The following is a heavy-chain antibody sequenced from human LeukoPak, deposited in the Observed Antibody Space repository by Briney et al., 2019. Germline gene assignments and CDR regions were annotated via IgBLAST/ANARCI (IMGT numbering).Heavy chain of an antibody. CDR3: AREFSGYIDF. Sequence: ASVKLSCKASGYTFINYYMHWVRQAPGQGLEWMGIINPSGGGTSYAQKFQGRVTMTRDTSTSTVYMEVSSLRSEDTAVYYCAREFSGYIDFWGQGTLATVSS. CDR2: INPSGGGT. D-gene: IGHD1-26*01. J-gene: IGHJ4*02. V-gene: IGHV1-46*01. CDR1: GYTFINYY.